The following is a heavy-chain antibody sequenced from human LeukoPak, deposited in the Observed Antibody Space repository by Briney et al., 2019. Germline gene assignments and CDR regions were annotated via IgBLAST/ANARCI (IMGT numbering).Heavy chain of an antibody. CDR3: ARDGGEQLVGPFDY. J-gene: IGHJ4*02. D-gene: IGHD6-6*01. V-gene: IGHV3-53*05. Sequence: GGSLRLSCAASGFTVSSNYMSWVRQAPGKGLEWVSVISGSGGGTYYADSVKGRFTISRDNSKNTLYLQMNSLRAEDTAVYYCARDGGEQLVGPFDYWGQGTLVTVSS. CDR2: ISGSGGGT. CDR1: GFTVSSNY.